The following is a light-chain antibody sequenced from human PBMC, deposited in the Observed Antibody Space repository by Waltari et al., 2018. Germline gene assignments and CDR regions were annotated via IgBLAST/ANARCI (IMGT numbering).Light chain of an antibody. CDR1: RALNSW. Sequence: DIQMIQSPSTLSAYVGDTVTITCRASRALNSWLAWYQQQPGRAPRLLMYKASTLESGVPSRFSGVGARTDYTLTISNLQPEDSAIYYCQQYNTYSWAFGQGTKVEIK. J-gene: IGKJ1*01. CDR2: KAS. CDR3: QQYNTYSWA. V-gene: IGKV1-5*03.